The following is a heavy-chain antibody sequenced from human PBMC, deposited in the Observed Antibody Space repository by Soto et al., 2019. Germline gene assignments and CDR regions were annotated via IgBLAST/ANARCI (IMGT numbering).Heavy chain of an antibody. CDR1: GYTFTSYA. J-gene: IGHJ6*02. Sequence: SVKVSCKASGYTFTSYAMHWVRQAPGQRLEWMGWINAGNGNTKYSQKFQGRVTITRDTSASTAYMELSSLRSEDTAVYYCARDRVTIFGVVLYGMDVWGQGTTVTVSS. V-gene: IGHV1-3*01. D-gene: IGHD3-3*01. CDR2: INAGNGNT. CDR3: ARDRVTIFGVVLYGMDV.